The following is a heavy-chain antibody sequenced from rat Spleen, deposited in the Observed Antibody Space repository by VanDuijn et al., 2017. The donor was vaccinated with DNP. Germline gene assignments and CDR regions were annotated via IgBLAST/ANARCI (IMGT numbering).Heavy chain of an antibody. J-gene: IGHJ2*01. CDR1: GFTFSDYN. Sequence: EVQLVESGGGLVQPGRSLKLSCAASGFTFSDYNMAWVRQAPKKGLEWVATINFDGSSTFYRDSVKGRFTISRDNAKSTLYLQVDSLRSEDTATYYCATLMYATDYYYFHYWGQGVMVTVSS. CDR2: INFDGSST. D-gene: IGHD1-6*01. CDR3: ATLMYATDYYYFHY. V-gene: IGHV5S10*01.